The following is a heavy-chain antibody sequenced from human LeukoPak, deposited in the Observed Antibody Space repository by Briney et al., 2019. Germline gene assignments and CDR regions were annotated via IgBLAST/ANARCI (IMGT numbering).Heavy chain of an antibody. CDR2: ISAYNGNT. D-gene: IGHD1-7*01. J-gene: IGHJ5*02. V-gene: IGHV1-18*01. CDR3: ARVLLYNWNYGFSP. Sequence: GASVKVSCKASGYTFTSYGISWVRQAPGQGLEWMGWISAYNGNTNYAQKLQGRVTMTTDTSTSTAYMELRSLRSDDTAVYYCARVLLYNWNYGFSPWGQGTLVTVSS. CDR1: GYTFTSYG.